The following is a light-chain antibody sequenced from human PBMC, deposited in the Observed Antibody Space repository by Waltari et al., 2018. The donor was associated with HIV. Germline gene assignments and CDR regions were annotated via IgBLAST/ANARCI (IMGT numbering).Light chain of an antibody. J-gene: IGKJ1*01. Sequence: EIVLTQSPGPLSLSPGERATLPCRASQSVTSSYLAWYQQKPGQAPRLLIYGASSRATGIPDRFSGSGSRTDFTLTISRLEPEDFAVYYCQQYGSSPGTFGQGTKVEIK. V-gene: IGKV3-20*01. CDR3: QQYGSSPGT. CDR2: GAS. CDR1: QSVTSSY.